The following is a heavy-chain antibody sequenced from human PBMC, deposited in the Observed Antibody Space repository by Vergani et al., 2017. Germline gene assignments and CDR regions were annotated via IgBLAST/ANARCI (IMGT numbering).Heavy chain of an antibody. D-gene: IGHD1-26*01. CDR1: GGSISSYY. V-gene: IGHV4-59*01. J-gene: IGHJ3*02. Sequence: QVQLQESGPGLVKPSETLSLTCTVSGGSISSYYWSWIRQPPGKGLEWIGYIYYSGSTNYNPSLKSRVTISVDTSKNQFSLKLSSVTAADTAVYYCAGGGWDDAFDIWGQGTMVTVSS. CDR3: AGGGWDDAFDI. CDR2: IYYSGST.